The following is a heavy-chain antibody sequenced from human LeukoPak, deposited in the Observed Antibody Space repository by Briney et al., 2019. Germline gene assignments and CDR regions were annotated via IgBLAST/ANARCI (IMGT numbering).Heavy chain of an antibody. D-gene: IGHD3-22*01. Sequence: GGSLRLSCAASGFTFSSYAMSWVRQAPGKGLEWVSAISGSGGSTYYADSVKGRFTISRDNSKNTLYLQMNSLRAEDTAVYYCATSMEAAALPYDSSGFDYWGQGTLVTVSS. CDR1: GFTFSSYA. J-gene: IGHJ4*02. CDR3: ATSMEAAALPYDSSGFDY. V-gene: IGHV3-23*01. CDR2: ISGSGGST.